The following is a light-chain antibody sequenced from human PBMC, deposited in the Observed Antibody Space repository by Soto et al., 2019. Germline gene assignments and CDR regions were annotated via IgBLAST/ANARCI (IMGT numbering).Light chain of an antibody. CDR1: SSNIGSNT. CDR3: AAWDDSLNGWV. Sequence: QSALTQPPSASGTPGQRVTISCSGSSSNIGSNTVNWYQQLPGTAPKLLIYSNNQRPSGVPDRFFGSKSGTSASLAISGLQSEDEADYYCAAWDDSLNGWVFGGGTKLTVL. V-gene: IGLV1-44*01. J-gene: IGLJ3*02. CDR2: SNN.